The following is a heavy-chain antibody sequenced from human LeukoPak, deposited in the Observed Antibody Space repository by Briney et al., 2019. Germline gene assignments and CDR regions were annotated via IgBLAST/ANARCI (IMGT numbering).Heavy chain of an antibody. CDR1: GFTFSSYA. J-gene: IGHJ4*02. CDR2: ISYDGSNK. CDR3: AKTLHYGHYGKFDY. Sequence: GGSLRLSCAASGFTFSSYAMHWVRQAPGKGLEWVAVISYDGSNKYYADSVKGRFTISRDNSKNTLYLQMNSLRAEDTAVYYCAKTLHYGHYGKFDYWGQGTLVTVSS. V-gene: IGHV3-30-3*02. D-gene: IGHD4-17*01.